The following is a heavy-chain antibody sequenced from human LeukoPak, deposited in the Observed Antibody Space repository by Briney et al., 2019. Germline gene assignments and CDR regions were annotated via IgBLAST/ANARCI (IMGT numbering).Heavy chain of an antibody. CDR2: LSGSGTST. CDR1: GFTFSSYS. Sequence: GGSLRLSCAASGFTFSSYSMNWVRQAPGKAPEWVSALSGSGTSTYYADSVKGRFTISRDNSNNTLYLQMNSLRADDTAVYYCVKLRSPWGQGTLVTVSS. J-gene: IGHJ5*02. CDR3: VKLRSP. V-gene: IGHV3-23*01.